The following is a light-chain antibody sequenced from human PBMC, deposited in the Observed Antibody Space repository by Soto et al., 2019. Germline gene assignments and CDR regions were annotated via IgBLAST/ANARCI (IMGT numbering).Light chain of an antibody. V-gene: IGKV3-20*01. J-gene: IGKJ5*01. Sequence: EIVLTQSPGTLSLSPGDRATLSCRASQSVSSYLAWYQQKPGQAPRLLIYDASIRATGIPARFSGSGSGTDFTLTISRLEPEDFAVYYCQQYGSSPPITFGQGTRLEIK. CDR3: QQYGSSPPIT. CDR2: DAS. CDR1: QSVSSY.